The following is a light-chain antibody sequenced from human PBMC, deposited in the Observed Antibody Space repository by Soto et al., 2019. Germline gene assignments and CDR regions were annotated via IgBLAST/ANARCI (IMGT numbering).Light chain of an antibody. Sequence: EIVLTQSPGTLSLSPGERATLSCRASQSVSSSYLAWYQQKPGQAPRQLIYGASSRATGIPDRFSGSGSGTDFTLTITRLEREYFEVYYCQHYRTSFGGGTRVGIK. CDR3: QHYRTS. J-gene: IGKJ4*01. CDR2: GAS. CDR1: QSVSSSY. V-gene: IGKV3-20*01.